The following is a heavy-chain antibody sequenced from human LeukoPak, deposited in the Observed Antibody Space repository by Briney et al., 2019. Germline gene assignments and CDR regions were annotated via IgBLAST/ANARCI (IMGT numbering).Heavy chain of an antibody. J-gene: IGHJ2*01. V-gene: IGHV4-59*01. D-gene: IGHD5-18*01. CDR3: ARITNRGYSYPSSVEYFDL. Sequence: SETLSLTCTVSGGSISSYYWSWIRQPPEGGLEWIGYGYYSGSINYNPSLKSRVTISVDTSKNQVSLKLTSVTAADTAVYYCARITNRGYSYPSSVEYFDLWGRGTLVTVSS. CDR2: GYYSGSI. CDR1: GGSISSYY.